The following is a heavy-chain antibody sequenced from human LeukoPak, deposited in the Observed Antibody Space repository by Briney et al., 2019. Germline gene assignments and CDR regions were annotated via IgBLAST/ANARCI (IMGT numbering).Heavy chain of an antibody. J-gene: IGHJ4*02. CDR1: GGSISSYY. Sequence: SETLSLTCTVSGGSISSYYWSWIRQPPGKGLEWIGYIYYSGSTNYNPSLKSRVTISVDTSKNQFSLKLSSVTAAVTAVYYCARVYCSSTSCYTPCYFDYWGQGTLVTVSS. D-gene: IGHD2-2*02. V-gene: IGHV4-59*01. CDR2: IYYSGST. CDR3: ARVYCSSTSCYTPCYFDY.